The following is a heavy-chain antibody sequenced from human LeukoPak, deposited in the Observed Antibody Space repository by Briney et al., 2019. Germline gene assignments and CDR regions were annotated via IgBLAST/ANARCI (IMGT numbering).Heavy chain of an antibody. J-gene: IGHJ5*02. Sequence: GGSLRLSCTTSGFTFNNAWMTWVRQAPGKGLEWVGRIKSRSDSGTTDYAAPVKGRFTISRDDSKSTLYLQMNSLKTEDTAVYCCILGLQLRGVNTPHHWGQGTLVTVSS. CDR3: ILGLQLRGVNTPHH. CDR1: GFTFNNAW. CDR2: IKSRSDSGTT. D-gene: IGHD3-10*01. V-gene: IGHV3-15*01.